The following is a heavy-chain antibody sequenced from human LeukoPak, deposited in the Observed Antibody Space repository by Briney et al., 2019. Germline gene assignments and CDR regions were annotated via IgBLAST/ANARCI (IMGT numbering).Heavy chain of an antibody. CDR3: AKARWNALDY. CDR1: GFTFSSYG. J-gene: IGHJ4*02. V-gene: IGHV3-30*02. CDR2: IRYDGSNK. Sequence: PGGSLRLSCAASGFTFSSYGMHWVRQAPGKGLEWVAFIRYDGSNKYYADSVKGRFTISRDNSKNTLCLQMNSLRAEDTAVYYCAKARWNALDYWGQGTLVTVSS. D-gene: IGHD1-1*01.